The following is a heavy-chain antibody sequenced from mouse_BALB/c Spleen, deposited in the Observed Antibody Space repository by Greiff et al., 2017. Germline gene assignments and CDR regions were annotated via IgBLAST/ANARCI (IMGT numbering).Heavy chain of an antibody. Sequence: VQLQPSGPELVKPGASVKMSCKASGYTFTSYVMHWVKQKPGQGLEWIGYINPYNDGTKYNEKFKGKATLTSDKSSSTAYMELSSLTSEDSAVYYCARAEMTTVVDWYFDVWGAGTTVTVSS. CDR2: INPYNDGT. J-gene: IGHJ1*01. CDR3: ARAEMTTVVDWYFDV. V-gene: IGHV1-14*01. D-gene: IGHD1-1*01. CDR1: GYTFTSYV.